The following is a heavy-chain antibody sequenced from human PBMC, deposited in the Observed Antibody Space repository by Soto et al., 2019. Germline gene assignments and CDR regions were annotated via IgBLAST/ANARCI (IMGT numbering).Heavy chain of an antibody. D-gene: IGHD3-16*01. Sequence: PGGSLRLSCAASGFIVSSNYRSWGRQAPGKGLEWVSVIFTGGATDYADSVKGRFTMSRDISKNTLYLQMNSLRVDDTAVYFCVKEFKGAFDHWGPGTLVTVSS. J-gene: IGHJ4*02. CDR2: IFTGGAT. CDR1: GFIVSSNY. V-gene: IGHV3-53*01. CDR3: VKEFKGAFDH.